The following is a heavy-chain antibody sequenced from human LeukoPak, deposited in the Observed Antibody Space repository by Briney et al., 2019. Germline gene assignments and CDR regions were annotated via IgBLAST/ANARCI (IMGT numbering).Heavy chain of an antibody. J-gene: IGHJ4*02. CDR2: IKQDGSEK. V-gene: IGHV3-7*01. CDR1: GFTFSSYW. CDR3: ARDYYGSSGYQYYFDY. Sequence: GGSLRLSCAASGFTFSSYWMSWVRQAPGKGLEWVANIKQDGSEKYYVASVKGRFTITRDNAKNSLYLQMNSLRAEDTAVYYCARDYYGSSGYQYYFDYWGQGTLVTVSS. D-gene: IGHD3-22*01.